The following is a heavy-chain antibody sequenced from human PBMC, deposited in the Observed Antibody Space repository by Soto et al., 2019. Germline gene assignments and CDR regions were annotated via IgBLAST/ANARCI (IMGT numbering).Heavy chain of an antibody. Sequence: GESLKISCKGSGYSFTSYWISWVRQMPGKGLEWMGRIDPSDSYTNYSPSFQGHVTISADKSISTAYLQWSSLKASDTAMYYCTRPGDYYDSSAYTDAFDIWGQGTMVTVSS. CDR2: IDPSDSYT. CDR3: TRPGDYYDSSAYTDAFDI. J-gene: IGHJ3*02. CDR1: GYSFTSYW. D-gene: IGHD3-22*01. V-gene: IGHV5-10-1*01.